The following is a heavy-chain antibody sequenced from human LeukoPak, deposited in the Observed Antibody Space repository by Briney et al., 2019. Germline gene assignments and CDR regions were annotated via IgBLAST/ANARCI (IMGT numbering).Heavy chain of an antibody. Sequence: ASVKVSCKASGYTFTSYDINWVRQATGQGLEWMGWMNPNSGNTGYAQKFQGRVTMTRNTSISTAYMELSSLRSEATAVYYCARGAVVPAATGYYYYYGMDVWGQGITVTVSS. CDR2: MNPNSGNT. J-gene: IGHJ6*02. CDR3: ARGAVVPAATGYYYYYGMDV. CDR1: GYTFTSYD. D-gene: IGHD2-2*01. V-gene: IGHV1-8*01.